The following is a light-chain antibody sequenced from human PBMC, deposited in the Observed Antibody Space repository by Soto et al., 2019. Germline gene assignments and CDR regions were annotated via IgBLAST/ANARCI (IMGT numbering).Light chain of an antibody. CDR3: QQYNNWPPEIT. V-gene: IGKV3-11*01. CDR1: QSVSTY. J-gene: IGKJ5*01. CDR2: DAS. Sequence: EIVLTQSPATLSWSPGERATLFCRASQSVSTYLAWYQQKSGQPPRLLIYDASNRPTGIPARFSGSGSGTDFTLTISSLQSEDFAVYYCQQYNNWPPEITFGQGTRLEIK.